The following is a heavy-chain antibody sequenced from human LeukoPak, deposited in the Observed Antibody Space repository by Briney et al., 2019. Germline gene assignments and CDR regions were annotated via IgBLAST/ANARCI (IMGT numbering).Heavy chain of an antibody. CDR3: ARAEPQWELPHSAGFDY. D-gene: IGHD1-26*01. Sequence: GGSLRLSCAASGFTFSSYSMNWVCQAPGKGLEWVSSISSSSSYIYYADSVKGRFTISRDNAKNSLYLQMNSLRAEDTAVYYCARAEPQWELPHSAGFDYWGQGTLVTVSS. CDR2: ISSSSSYI. J-gene: IGHJ4*02. V-gene: IGHV3-21*01. CDR1: GFTFSSYS.